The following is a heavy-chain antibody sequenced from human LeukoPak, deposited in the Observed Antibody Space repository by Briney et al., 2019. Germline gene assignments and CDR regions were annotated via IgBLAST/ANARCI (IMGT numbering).Heavy chain of an antibody. J-gene: IGHJ6*03. V-gene: IGHV3-13*01. CDR3: ARGPPRGKYYYMDV. CDR2: IGTASDT. D-gene: IGHD1-1*01. Sequence: PGGSLRLSCAASGFNFSSFDIPWFRQPTGQGLEWVSTIGTASDTYYPGSVEGRFTLSRDNAKNSLYLQMNSLTAGDTAVYYCARGPPRGKYYYMDVWGKGTTVTVSS. CDR1: GFNFSSFD.